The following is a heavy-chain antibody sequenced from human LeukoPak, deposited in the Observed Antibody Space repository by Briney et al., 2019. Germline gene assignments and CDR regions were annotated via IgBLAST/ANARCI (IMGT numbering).Heavy chain of an antibody. J-gene: IGHJ4*02. CDR1: GYSFTRYW. CDR3: ARARYCSGGSCYAEY. CDR2: IYPGDSDT. V-gene: IGHV5-51*01. Sequence: GESLKISCKASGYSFTRYWIGWVRQMPGKGLEWMGIIYPGDSDTRYSPSFQGQVTISADKSISTAYLQWSSLKASDTAMYYCARARYCSGGSCYAEYWGQGTLVTVSS. D-gene: IGHD2-15*01.